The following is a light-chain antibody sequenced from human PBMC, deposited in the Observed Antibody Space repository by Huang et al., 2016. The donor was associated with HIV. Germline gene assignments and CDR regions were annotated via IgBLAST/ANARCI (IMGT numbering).Light chain of an antibody. Sequence: EIVMTQSPGTLSVSPGERATLPCRASQSVSINVAGYQQKPGHATRLLIYGASSRATGIPPRFSGSGSGTAFTLTISSLQSEDFAVYYCQQYDHWPVTFGQGTRVEIK. CDR2: GAS. J-gene: IGKJ1*01. V-gene: IGKV3-15*01. CDR3: QQYDHWPVT. CDR1: QSVSIN.